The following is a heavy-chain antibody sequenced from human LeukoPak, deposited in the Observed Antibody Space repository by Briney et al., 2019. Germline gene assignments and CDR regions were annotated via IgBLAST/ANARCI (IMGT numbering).Heavy chain of an antibody. J-gene: IGHJ4*02. CDR3: TRGGSSGGGGVEY. CDR2: IRSKANSYAT. V-gene: IGHV3-73*01. D-gene: IGHD6-13*01. CDR1: GFALTGST. Sequence: GGSLRLSCAASGFALTGSTMHWVRQASGKGLEWGGRIRSKANSYATAYAASVTGRFTISRDHSKNTAYLQMNGLKTEDTAVYYCTRGGSSGGGGVEYWGQGTLVTVSS.